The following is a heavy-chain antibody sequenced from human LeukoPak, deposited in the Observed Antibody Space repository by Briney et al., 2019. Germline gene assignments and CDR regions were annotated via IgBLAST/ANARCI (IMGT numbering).Heavy chain of an antibody. V-gene: IGHV4-59*08. CDR2: IYYSGST. CDR1: GGSISSYY. CDR3: ARHGGRSGSYSRYGMDV. D-gene: IGHD3-10*01. Sequence: SETLSLTCTVSGGSISSYYWSWIRQPPGKGLEWIGYIYYSGSTNYNPSLKSRVTISVDTSKNQFSLKLSSVTAADTAVYYCARHGGRSGSYSRYGMDVWGQGTTVTVS. J-gene: IGHJ6*02.